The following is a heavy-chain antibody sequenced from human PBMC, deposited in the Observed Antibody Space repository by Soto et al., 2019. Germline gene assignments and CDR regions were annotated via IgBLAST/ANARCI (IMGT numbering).Heavy chain of an antibody. Sequence: QVRLVQSGAEVKKPGSSVKVSCKASGGTFWSSAISWVRQAPGQGLQWMGGIMPTLSSTHYAQRFEGRISITADETPSTAFLGLSSLRSEDTATYYCARGTSDVVLLPGAMQEGFASWGQGTLVTVSS. CDR1: GGTFWSSA. CDR2: IMPTLSST. CDR3: ARGTSDVVLLPGAMQEGFAS. D-gene: IGHD2-2*01. V-gene: IGHV1-69*01. J-gene: IGHJ4*02.